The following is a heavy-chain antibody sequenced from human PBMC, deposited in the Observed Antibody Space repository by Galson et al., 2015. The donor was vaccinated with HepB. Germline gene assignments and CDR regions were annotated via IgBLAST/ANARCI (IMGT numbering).Heavy chain of an antibody. CDR1: GFTFSSYV. J-gene: IGHJ5*02. V-gene: IGHV3-23*01. D-gene: IGHD1-26*01. CDR3: AKVLYSGSYYSGCFDP. Sequence: SLRLSCAASGFTFSSYVMSWVRQAPGKGLEWVSEISVSGDSTYYADSVKGRFTISRDNSKNTLYLQMNSLRAEDTAVYYCAKVLYSGSYYSGCFDPWGQGTLVTVSS. CDR2: ISVSGDST.